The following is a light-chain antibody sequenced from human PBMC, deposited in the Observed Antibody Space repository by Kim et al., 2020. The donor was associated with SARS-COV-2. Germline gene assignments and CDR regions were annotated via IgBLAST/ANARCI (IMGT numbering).Light chain of an antibody. Sequence: ASVGDRVIITCRASQDIANSLAWYQQKPGKVPQVLIYAASTLQSGVPSRFSGSGSGTEFTLTIGSLQTEDVATYHCQKYNSAPWTFGPGTKVEIK. V-gene: IGKV1-27*01. J-gene: IGKJ1*01. CDR1: QDIANS. CDR2: AAS. CDR3: QKYNSAPWT.